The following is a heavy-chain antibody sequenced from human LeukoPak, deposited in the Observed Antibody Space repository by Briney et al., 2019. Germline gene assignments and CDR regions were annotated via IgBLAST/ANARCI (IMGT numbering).Heavy chain of an antibody. CDR2: IYQGGGTT. CDR3: ATDYGDRSMVSFDI. Sequence: SGTLSLTRTVSGGSISSANWWSWVRQSPGKGLECIGQIYQGGGTTTFNPSLRSRATISIDKSKNQFSLSLTSVTAADTAVYYCATDYGDRSMVSFDIWGPGTMVTVSA. J-gene: IGHJ3*02. CDR1: GGSISSANW. V-gene: IGHV4-4*02. D-gene: IGHD4-17*01.